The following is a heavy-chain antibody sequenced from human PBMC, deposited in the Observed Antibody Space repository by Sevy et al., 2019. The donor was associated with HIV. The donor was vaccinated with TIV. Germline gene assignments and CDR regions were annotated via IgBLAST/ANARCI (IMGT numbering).Heavy chain of an antibody. CDR2: VHYSGRT. V-gene: IGHV4-59*01. J-gene: IGHJ3*02. CDR3: ARRGDDAFDI. CDR1: GGSMSNYY. Sequence: SETLSLTCTVSGGSMSNYYWSWIRQPPGKGLEWTGYVHYSGRTSYNPSLQSRVTISVDMSKSHFSLKLISVTAADTAVYFCARRGDDAFDIWGQGIMVIVSS.